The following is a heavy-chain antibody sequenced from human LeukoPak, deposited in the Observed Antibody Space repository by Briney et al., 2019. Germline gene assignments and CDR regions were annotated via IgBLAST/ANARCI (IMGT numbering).Heavy chain of an antibody. CDR3: ARGVSMIVVVIYDWYFDL. J-gene: IGHJ2*01. D-gene: IGHD3-22*01. V-gene: IGHV4-39*01. Sequence: PSETLSLTCTVSGGSISSSSYYWGWIRQPPGKGLEWIGNIYYSGRTYYNPSLKSRVTISVDTSKNQFSLKLSSVTATDTAVYYCARGVSMIVVVIYDWYFDLWGRGTLVTVSS. CDR2: IYYSGRT. CDR1: GGSISSSSYY.